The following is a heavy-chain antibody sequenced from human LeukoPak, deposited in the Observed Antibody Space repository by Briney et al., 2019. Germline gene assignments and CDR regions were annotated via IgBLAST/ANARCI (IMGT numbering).Heavy chain of an antibody. J-gene: IGHJ3*02. V-gene: IGHV4-30-4*08. Sequence: SQTLSLTCTVSGGSIRRGDYYWSWIRQPPGNGLEWIGYIYYGGNTYYNPSLKSRVTISVDTSKKQFSLTLSAVPAADSAVYYCARATITLAVGVPADAFDIWGQGTVVTVSS. CDR3: ARATITLAVGVPADAFDI. D-gene: IGHD5-24*01. CDR2: IYYGGNT. CDR1: GGSIRRGDYY.